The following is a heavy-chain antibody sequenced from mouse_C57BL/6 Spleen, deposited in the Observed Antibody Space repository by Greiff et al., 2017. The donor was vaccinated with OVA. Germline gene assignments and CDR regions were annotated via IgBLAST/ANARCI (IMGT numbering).Heavy chain of an antibody. CDR3: ARSSNYDAMDY. V-gene: IGHV1-69*01. CDR1: GYTFTSYW. D-gene: IGHD2-5*01. CDR2: IDPSDSYT. J-gene: IGHJ4*01. Sequence: QVQLQQPGAELVMPGASVKLSCKASGYTFTSYWLHWVKQRPGQGLEWIGEIDPSDSYTNYNQKVKGKSTLTVDKSSSTAYMQLSSLTSEDSAVYDGARSSNYDAMDYWGQGTSVTVSS.